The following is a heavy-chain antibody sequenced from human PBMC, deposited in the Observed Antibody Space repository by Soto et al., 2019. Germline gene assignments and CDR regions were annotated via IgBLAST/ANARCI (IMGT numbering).Heavy chain of an antibody. CDR2: IIPIFGTA. CDR1: GGTFSSYA. V-gene: IGHV1-69*06. D-gene: IGHD3-22*01. CDR3: ARTPYYYDSSGYYRHFDY. J-gene: IGHJ4*02. Sequence: SVKFSCKASGGTFSSYAIVWVRQGPGQGLEWMGGIIPIFGTANYAQKFQGRVTITADKSTSTAYMELSSLRSEDTAVYYCARTPYYYDSSGYYRHFDYWGQGTLVTVSS.